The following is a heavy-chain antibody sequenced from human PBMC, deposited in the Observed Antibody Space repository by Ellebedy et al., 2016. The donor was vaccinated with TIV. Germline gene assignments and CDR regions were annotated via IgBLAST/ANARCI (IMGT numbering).Heavy chain of an antibody. CDR2: ISYDGSNK. J-gene: IGHJ4*02. CDR1: GFTFSSYA. D-gene: IGHD6-6*01. Sequence: GESLKISCAASGFTFSSYAMSWVRQAPGKGLEWVAVISYDGSNKYYADSVKGRFTISRDNSKNTLYLQMNSLRAEDTAVYYCATPGEYSSSSGFDYWGQGTLVTVSS. V-gene: IGHV3-30-3*01. CDR3: ATPGEYSSSSGFDY.